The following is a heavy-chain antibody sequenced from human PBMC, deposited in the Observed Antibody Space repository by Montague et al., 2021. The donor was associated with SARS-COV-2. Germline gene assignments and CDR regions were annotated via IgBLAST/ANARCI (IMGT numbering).Heavy chain of an antibody. CDR3: ARSLYDILTGYYLPFDY. V-gene: IGHV2-70*20. D-gene: IGHD3-9*01. CDR1: GSSLSTSGMC. Sequence: PALVKPTQTLTLTCTFSGSSLSTSGMCVSWVRQPPGKALEWLALIDWDDNKFYSTSLKTKLTISKDTSKNQVVLTMTNVDPVDTATYYCARSLYDILTGYYLPFDYWGQGTLVTVSS. J-gene: IGHJ4*02. CDR2: IDWDDNK.